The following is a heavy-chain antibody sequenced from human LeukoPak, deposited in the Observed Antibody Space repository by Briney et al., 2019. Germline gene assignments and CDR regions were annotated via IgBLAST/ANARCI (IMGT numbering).Heavy chain of an antibody. CDR3: ARESLHSSGYYAGNYFDY. CDR1: GGTFSSYA. Sequence: SVKVSSKASGGTFSSYAISWVRQAPGQGLEWMGRIIPILGIANYAQKFQGRVTITADKSTSTAYMELSSLRSEDTAVYYCARESLHSSGYYAGNYFDYWGQGTLVTVSS. CDR2: IIPILGIA. D-gene: IGHD3-22*01. J-gene: IGHJ4*02. V-gene: IGHV1-69*04.